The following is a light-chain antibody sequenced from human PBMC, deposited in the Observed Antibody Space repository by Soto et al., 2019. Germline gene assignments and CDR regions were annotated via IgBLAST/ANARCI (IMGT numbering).Light chain of an antibody. J-gene: IGKJ1*01. Sequence: ILMTQSPDSLAVSVGARSTFNCKSSQNILYSSNTKNYLAWYQHKLGHPPRLLIYWPSTRDSGFPYRFSPSGSWTDFPLTINSLQPEDVAVYYCQQYYSIPWTFGQGSKVDIK. CDR2: WPS. CDR1: QNILYSSNTKNY. CDR3: QQYYSIPWT. V-gene: IGKV4-1*01.